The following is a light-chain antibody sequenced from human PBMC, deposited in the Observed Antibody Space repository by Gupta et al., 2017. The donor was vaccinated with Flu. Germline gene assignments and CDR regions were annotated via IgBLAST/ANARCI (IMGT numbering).Light chain of an antibody. CDR2: RTN. J-gene: IGLJ1*01. Sequence: QSVLTQPPSASGTPVQRVTIPCSGSSSNIGSNYVYWYQQLPGTAPKLLSDRTNQRPSGVLHRFAGSTSCTSDAPAIRVLRYEDDADEDCSEWDASLSAPDVFGGGTKVTVL. CDR3: SEWDASLSAPDV. CDR1: SSNIGSNY. V-gene: IGLV1-47*01.